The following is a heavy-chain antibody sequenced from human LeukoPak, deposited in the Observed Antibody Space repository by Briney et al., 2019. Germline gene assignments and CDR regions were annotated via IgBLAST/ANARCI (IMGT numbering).Heavy chain of an antibody. V-gene: IGHV4-30-4*08. D-gene: IGHD2-2*01. CDR1: GGSISNGDYY. Sequence: SQTLSLTCTVSGGSISNGDYYWSWIRQPPGKGLEWIGYIYYSGSTYYNPSLKSRVTISVDTSKNQFSLKLSSVTAADTAVYYCASSIVVVPAAMDFYYMDVWGKGTTVTVSS. J-gene: IGHJ6*03. CDR3: ASSIVVVPAAMDFYYMDV. CDR2: IYYSGST.